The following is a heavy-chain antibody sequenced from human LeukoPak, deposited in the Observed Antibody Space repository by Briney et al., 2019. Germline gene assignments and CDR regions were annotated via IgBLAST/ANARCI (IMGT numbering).Heavy chain of an antibody. V-gene: IGHV3-30*02. J-gene: IGHJ4*02. CDR3: ARDGDCSGASCSLGDFDY. D-gene: IGHD2-15*01. Sequence: GGPLRLSCAASGFTFSTYGMHWVRQAPGKGLEWVAFIRYDAINKYYADSVKGRFTISRDNAKNSLFLQINSLRAEDTAVYYCARDGDCSGASCSLGDFDYWGQGTLLTVSS. CDR1: GFTFSTYG. CDR2: IRYDAINK.